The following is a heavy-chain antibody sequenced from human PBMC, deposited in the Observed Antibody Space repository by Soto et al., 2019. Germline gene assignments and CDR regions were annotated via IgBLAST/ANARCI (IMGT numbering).Heavy chain of an antibody. CDR1: GYTFTSYA. D-gene: IGHD2-21*02. V-gene: IGHV1-3*05. J-gene: IGHJ4*02. CDR2: INAGNGNT. Sequence: QVQLVQSGAEEKKPGASVKVSCKASGYTFTSYAMHWVRQAPGQRLEWMGWINAGNGNTKYSQKFQGRGTITRDTSASTAYMELRSLRSEDTAVYYCARAWVVVTAPDYWGQGTRVTVSS. CDR3: ARAWVVVTAPDY.